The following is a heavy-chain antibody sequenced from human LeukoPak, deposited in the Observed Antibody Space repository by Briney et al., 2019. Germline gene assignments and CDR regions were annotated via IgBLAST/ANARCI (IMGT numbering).Heavy chain of an antibody. CDR3: AKEPDYYGSGTVGDY. CDR1: RFIFSSYA. CDR2: ISGSGGST. Sequence: GGSLRLSCAPSRFIFSSYAMSCVRQAPGKGLEWVSSISGSGGSTYYADSVKGRFTISRDNSKNTLYLKMNSLRAEDTAVYYCAKEPDYYGSGTVGDYWGQGTLVTASS. J-gene: IGHJ4*02. D-gene: IGHD3-10*01. V-gene: IGHV3-23*01.